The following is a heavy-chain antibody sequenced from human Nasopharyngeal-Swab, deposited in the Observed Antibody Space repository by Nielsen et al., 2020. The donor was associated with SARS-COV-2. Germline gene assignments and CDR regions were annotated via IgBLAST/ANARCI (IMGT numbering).Heavy chain of an antibody. J-gene: IGHJ4*02. D-gene: IGHD5-12*01. CDR3: ASHFGYEGYFDY. Sequence: SETLSLTCAVSGGSSSTYYWSWIRQPPGKGLEWIGYIYYSGVTKYNPSLTSRAIISIDTSKSQLSLKLNSMTAADTAVHYCASHFGYEGYFDYWGQGTLVTVSS. CDR1: GGSSSTYY. CDR2: IYYSGVT. V-gene: IGHV4-59*08.